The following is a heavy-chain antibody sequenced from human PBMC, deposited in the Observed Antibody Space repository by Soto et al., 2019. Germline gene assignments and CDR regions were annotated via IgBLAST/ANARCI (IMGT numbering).Heavy chain of an antibody. D-gene: IGHD2-8*02. J-gene: IGHJ4*02. CDR1: GGSFSGYY. CDR2: INHSGST. V-gene: IGHV4-34*01. Sequence: QVQLQQWGAGLLKPSETLSLTCAVYGGSFSGYYWTWIRQPPGTGLEWIGEINHSGSTNYNPSLNSRVTISVDTSKNQFSLKLTSVTAADTAVYYCARDNITGLFDYWGQGTLVTVSS. CDR3: ARDNITGLFDY.